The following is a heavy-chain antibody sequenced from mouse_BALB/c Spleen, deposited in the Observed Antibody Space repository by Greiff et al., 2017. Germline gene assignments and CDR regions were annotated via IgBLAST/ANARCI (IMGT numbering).Heavy chain of an antibody. J-gene: IGHJ2*01. CDR1: GYTFSSYW. CDR2: ILPGSGST. V-gene: IGHV1-9*01. CDR3: ARVHYYGSSPLDY. D-gene: IGHD1-1*01. Sequence: QVQLQQPGAELVKPGASVKISCKATGYTFSSYWIAWVKQRPGHGLEWIGEILPGSGSTNYNEKFKGKATFTVDTSSNTAYMQLSSLTSEDSAVYYCARVHYYGSSPLDYWGQGTTLTVSS.